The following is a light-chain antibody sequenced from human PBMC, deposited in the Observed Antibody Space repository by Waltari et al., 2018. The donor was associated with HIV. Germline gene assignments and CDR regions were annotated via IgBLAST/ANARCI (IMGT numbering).Light chain of an antibody. CDR1: SSDVGGYNY. V-gene: IGLV2-11*01. Sequence: QSALTQPRSVSGSPGQSVTISCTGTSSDVGGYNYVSWYQQHPGKAPKLMISDVSKRPPWVPDRFSCSKSGHTASLTISGLQAEDEADYYCCSYAGSYPHVVFGGGTKLTVL. J-gene: IGLJ2*01. CDR3: CSYAGSYPHVV. CDR2: DVS.